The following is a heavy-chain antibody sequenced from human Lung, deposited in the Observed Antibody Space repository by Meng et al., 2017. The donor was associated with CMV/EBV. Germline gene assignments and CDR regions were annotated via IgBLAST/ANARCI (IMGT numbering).Heavy chain of an antibody. CDR3: ARDLQYCGSTSCYDDCFDP. V-gene: IGHV1-18*01. D-gene: IGHD2-2*01. Sequence: AXVXVSXXASGYTFTDYGISWVRRAPGQGLEWMGWISAYNGDTNYARNLRGRVTMTTDTSTTTAYMELRSLRSDDTAVYYCARDLQYCGSTSCYDDCFDPWGQGXLVTVSS. CDR2: ISAYNGDT. CDR1: GYTFTDYG. J-gene: IGHJ5*02.